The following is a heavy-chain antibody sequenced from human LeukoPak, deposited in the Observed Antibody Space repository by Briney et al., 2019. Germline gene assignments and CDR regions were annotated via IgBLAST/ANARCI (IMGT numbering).Heavy chain of an antibody. CDR2: MSGSGGRT. D-gene: IGHD1-14*01. CDR1: RFTFSSDA. J-gene: IGHJ4*02. V-gene: IGHV3-23*01. Sequence: GGSLRLSCSASRFTFSSDAMSWVRRAPGKGLEYLSAMSGSGGRTSYADSVKGRFTISRDNSKNTLYLQMKSLRAKATAVYYCAKPARTDYVDYWGQGTLVTVST. CDR3: AKPARTDYVDY.